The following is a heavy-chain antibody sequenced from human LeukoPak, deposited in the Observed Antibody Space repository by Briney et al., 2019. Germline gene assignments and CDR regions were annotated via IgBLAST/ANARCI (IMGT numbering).Heavy chain of an antibody. CDR2: INHSGST. D-gene: IGHD3-22*01. CDR1: GGSFSGYY. J-gene: IGHJ4*02. CDR3: ARAYYDSSGYYESGYFDY. Sequence: SETLSLTCAVYGGSFSGYYLSWIRQPPGKGLEWIGEINHSGSTNYNPSLKSRVTISVDTSKNQFSLKLSSVTAADTAVYYCARAYYDSSGYYESGYFDYWGQGTLVTVSS. V-gene: IGHV4-34*01.